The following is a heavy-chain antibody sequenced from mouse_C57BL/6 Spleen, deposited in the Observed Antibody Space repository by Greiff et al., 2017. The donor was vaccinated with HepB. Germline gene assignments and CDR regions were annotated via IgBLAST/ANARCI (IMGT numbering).Heavy chain of an antibody. CDR2: INYDGSST. CDR3: ARDRGITRDWYFDV. Sequence: EVQVVESEGGLVQPGSSMKLSCTASGFTFSDYYMAWVRQVPEKGLEWVANINYDGSSTYYLDSLKSRFIISRDNAKNILYLQMSSLKSEDTATYYCARDRGITRDWYFDVWGTGTTVTVSS. D-gene: IGHD1-1*01. J-gene: IGHJ1*03. V-gene: IGHV5-16*01. CDR1: GFTFSDYY.